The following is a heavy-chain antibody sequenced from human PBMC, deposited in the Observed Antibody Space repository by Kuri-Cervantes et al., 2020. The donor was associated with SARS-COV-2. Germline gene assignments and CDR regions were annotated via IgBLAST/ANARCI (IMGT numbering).Heavy chain of an antibody. CDR1: GDSFSSYS. V-gene: IGHV1-69*13. J-gene: IGHJ3*02. Sequence: SVKVSCKASGDSFSSYSFNWVRQAPGQGLEWMGGIIPMFGTADYAQKFQGRVTITADESTSTVYMELTSLRSDDTAVYYCARDRVLGSGALDAFDIWGQGTMVTVSS. CDR2: IIPMFGTA. D-gene: IGHD7-27*01. CDR3: ARDRVLGSGALDAFDI.